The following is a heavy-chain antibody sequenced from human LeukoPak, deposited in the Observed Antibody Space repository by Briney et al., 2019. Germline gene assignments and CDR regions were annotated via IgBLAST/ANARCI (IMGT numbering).Heavy chain of an antibody. V-gene: IGHV1-2*02. D-gene: IGHD3-22*01. CDR2: INPHSGGT. J-gene: IGHJ3*02. CDR3: ARVNRFYDINHKTGYDI. CDR1: GYNYRDYY. Sequence: ASVKVSCKASGYNYRDYYIHWVRHAPGQGLEWIGWINPHSGGTRYAPKFQGRVTMSSDTAINTAYMELRRLRSDDTAVFYCARVNRFYDINHKTGYDIWGQGTRVTVSS.